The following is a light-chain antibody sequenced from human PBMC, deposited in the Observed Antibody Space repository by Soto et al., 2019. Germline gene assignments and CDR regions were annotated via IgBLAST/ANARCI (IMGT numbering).Light chain of an antibody. CDR2: GNS. Sequence: QSVLTQPPSVSGAPGQRVTISCTGSSSKIGAGYDVHWYQQPPGTAPKLLIYGNSNRPSGVPDRFSGSKSGTSASLAITGLQAEDEADYYCQSYDSSLSGCYVFGTGTKVTVL. CDR3: QSYDSSLSGCYV. J-gene: IGLJ1*01. V-gene: IGLV1-40*01. CDR1: SSKIGAGYD.